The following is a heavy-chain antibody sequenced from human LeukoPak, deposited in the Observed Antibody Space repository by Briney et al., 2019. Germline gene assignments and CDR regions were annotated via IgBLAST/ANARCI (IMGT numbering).Heavy chain of an antibody. CDR1: GFTFSNYW. D-gene: IGHD5-18*01. V-gene: IGHV3-7*01. J-gene: IGHJ4*02. CDR2: INQDGSEI. CDR3: ATIQLWKFDY. Sequence: GGSLRLSCAASGFTFSNYWMSWVRQAPGKGLEWVPNINQDGSEIYYVDSVKGRFTISRDNAKNSLYLQMNSLRAEDTAVYYCATIQLWKFDYWGQGTLVTVSS.